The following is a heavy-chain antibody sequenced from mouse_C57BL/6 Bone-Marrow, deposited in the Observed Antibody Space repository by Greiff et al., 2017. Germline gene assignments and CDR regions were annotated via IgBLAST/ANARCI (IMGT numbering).Heavy chain of an antibody. V-gene: IGHV1-69*01. CDR1: GYTFTSYW. CDR2: IDPSDSYT. CDR3: ARGQLRDYFDY. Sequence: QVQLQQPGAELVMPGASVKLSCKASGYTFTSYWMHWVKQRTGQGLEWIGEIDPSDSYTNYNQKFKGKSTLTVDKSSSTAYMQLSSLTSEDSAVYYCARGQLRDYFDYWGQGTTRTVSS. D-gene: IGHD3-2*02. J-gene: IGHJ2*01.